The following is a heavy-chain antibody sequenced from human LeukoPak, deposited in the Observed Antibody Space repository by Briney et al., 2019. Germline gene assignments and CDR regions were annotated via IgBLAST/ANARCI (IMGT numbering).Heavy chain of an antibody. CDR3: ARGGYSSSWYHFDY. Sequence: QPGRSLRLSCAASGFSFDDYAMHWLRQAPGKGLQWVSGISWNSGSEGYADSVKGRFTISRDNSKNTLFLQMNSLRAEDTAVYYCARGGYSSSWYHFDYWGQGTLVTVSS. CDR1: GFSFDDYA. CDR2: ISWNSGSE. J-gene: IGHJ4*02. V-gene: IGHV3-9*01. D-gene: IGHD6-13*01.